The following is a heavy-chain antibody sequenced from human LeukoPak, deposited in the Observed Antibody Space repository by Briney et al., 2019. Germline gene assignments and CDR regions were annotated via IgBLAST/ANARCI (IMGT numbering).Heavy chain of an antibody. J-gene: IGHJ4*02. V-gene: IGHV4-34*01. CDR2: INHSGST. CDR3: ARDYGSGENKFDY. CDR1: GGSFSGYY. Sequence: SETLSLTCAVYGGSFSGYYWSWIRQPPGKGLEWIGEINHSGSTNYNPSLKSRVTISVDTSKNQFSLKLSSVTAADTAVYYCARDYGSGENKFDYWGQGTLVTVSS. D-gene: IGHD3-10*01.